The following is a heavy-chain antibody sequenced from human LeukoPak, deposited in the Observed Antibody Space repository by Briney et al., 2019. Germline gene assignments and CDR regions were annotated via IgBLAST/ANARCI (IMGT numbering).Heavy chain of an antibody. CDR2: IYTSGST. D-gene: IGHD2-2*01. CDR3: AREDIVVVPADLSGGGVDYYYYMGV. J-gene: IGHJ6*03. Sequence: ETLSLTGTVPGGSISSYYWSWIRQPAGKGLEWIGRIYTSGSTNYNPSLKSRVTMSVDTSKNQFSLRLSSVIAADTAVYYCAREDIVVVPADLSGGGVDYYYYMGVWGKGTTVT. V-gene: IGHV4-4*07. CDR1: GGSISSYY.